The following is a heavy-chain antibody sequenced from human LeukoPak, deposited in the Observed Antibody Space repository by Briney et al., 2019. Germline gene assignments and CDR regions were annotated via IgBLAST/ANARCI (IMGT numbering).Heavy chain of an antibody. V-gene: IGHV4-39*01. CDR2: IYYSGST. D-gene: IGHD4-17*01. CDR1: GGSISSSPYY. J-gene: IGHJ4*02. CDR3: ARHGHHGDYDY. Sequence: SETLSLICTVSGGSISSSPYYWAWVRQPPGKGLEWIVSIYYSGSTYYNPPLESRFTITADTSNNKFPLKLTSVTTAGSTGSYCARHGHHGDYDYWGQGTLVTVSS.